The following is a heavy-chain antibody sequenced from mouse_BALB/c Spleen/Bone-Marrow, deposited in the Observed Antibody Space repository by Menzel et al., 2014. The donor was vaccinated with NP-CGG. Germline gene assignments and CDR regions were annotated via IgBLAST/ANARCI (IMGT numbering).Heavy chain of an antibody. Sequence: QVQLQQSGAELMKPGASVQISCKATGYTFSSYWIEWVKQRPGHGLEWIGEILPGSGSTNYNEKFKGKATFTADTSSNTAYMQLSSLTSEDSAVYYCAREGGYDGFAYWGQGTLVTVSA. CDR2: ILPGSGST. D-gene: IGHD2-14*01. J-gene: IGHJ3*01. V-gene: IGHV1-9*01. CDR1: GYTFSSYW. CDR3: AREGGYDGFAY.